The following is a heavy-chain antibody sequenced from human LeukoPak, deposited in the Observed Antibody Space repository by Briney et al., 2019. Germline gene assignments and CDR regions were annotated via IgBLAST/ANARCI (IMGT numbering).Heavy chain of an antibody. Sequence: SETLSLTCTVSGGSISSYYWSWIRQPLGKGPEWIGYIYSNGITNYNPSLKSRVTISVDTSKNQFSLKLSSVTAADTAVYYCARVDILTGYQYYMDVWGKGTTVTISS. V-gene: IGHV4-59*01. CDR3: ARVDILTGYQYYMDV. J-gene: IGHJ6*03. CDR1: GGSISSYY. CDR2: IYSNGIT. D-gene: IGHD3-9*01.